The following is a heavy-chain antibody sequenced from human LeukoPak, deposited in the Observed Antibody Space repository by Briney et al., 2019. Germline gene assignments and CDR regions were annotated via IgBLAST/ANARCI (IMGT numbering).Heavy chain of an antibody. CDR1: GFPFRIYA. D-gene: IGHD3-16*01. J-gene: IGHJ5*01. V-gene: IGHV3-23*01. CDR2: ISGNGTT. CDR3: SKEGAPPMIPFDF. Sequence: GGSLRLSCTASGFPFRIYAMTWVRQAPGKGLQWVSAISGNGTTFYADFVKGRFIVSRDNSKNTLYLQIDSLTPEDTATDFCSKEGAPPMIPFDFWGQGSLVVVS.